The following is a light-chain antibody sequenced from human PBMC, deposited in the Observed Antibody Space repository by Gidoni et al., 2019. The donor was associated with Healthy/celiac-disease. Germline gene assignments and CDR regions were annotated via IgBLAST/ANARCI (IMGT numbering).Light chain of an antibody. V-gene: IGKV3-11*01. J-gene: IGKJ2*01. Sequence: ELVLTQSPATLSLSPGARATLSCRASQSVSSYLAWYQQKPGQAPRLLIYDASHRATGIPARFSGSGSGTDFTLTISSLEPEDFAVYYCQQRSTWPRTFGQGTKLEIK. CDR1: QSVSSY. CDR2: DAS. CDR3: QQRSTWPRT.